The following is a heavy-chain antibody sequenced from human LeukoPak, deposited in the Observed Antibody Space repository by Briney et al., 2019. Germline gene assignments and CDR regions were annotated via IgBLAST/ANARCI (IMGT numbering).Heavy chain of an antibody. CDR2: IKQDGSAK. Sequence: PGGSLRLSCAASGFSFISYWMSWVRQAPGKGLEWVANIKQDGSAKNYVDSVKGRFTISRDNAKNSLYLQLNSLRAEDTALYYCAKREKGTTGRFFDYWGQGTLVTVSS. D-gene: IGHD4-17*01. CDR1: GFSFISYW. V-gene: IGHV3-7*03. CDR3: AKREKGTTGRFFDY. J-gene: IGHJ4*02.